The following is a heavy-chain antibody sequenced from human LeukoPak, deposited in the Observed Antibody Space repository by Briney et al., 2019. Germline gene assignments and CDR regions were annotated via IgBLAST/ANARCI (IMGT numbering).Heavy chain of an antibody. CDR3: ARADSTGYFLGHFDY. Sequence: PGGYLRLSCAASGFTFDDYGMSWVRQAPGKGLEWVSGINWNGGSTGYADSVKGRFTISRDNAKNSLYLQMNSLRAEDTALYYCARADSTGYFLGHFDYWGQGTLVTVSS. V-gene: IGHV3-20*04. J-gene: IGHJ4*02. CDR1: GFTFDDYG. D-gene: IGHD3-22*01. CDR2: INWNGGST.